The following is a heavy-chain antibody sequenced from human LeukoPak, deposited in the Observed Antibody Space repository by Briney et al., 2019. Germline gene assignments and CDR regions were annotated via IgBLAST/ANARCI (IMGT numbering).Heavy chain of an antibody. D-gene: IGHD5-24*01. V-gene: IGHV4-4*07. CDR2: IYTSGST. J-gene: IGHJ4*02. CDR1: GGSISSYY. Sequence: PSETLSLTYTVSGGSISSYYWSWIRQPAGKGLEWIGRIYTSGSTNYNPSLKSRVTMSVDTSKNQFSLKLSSVTAADTAVYYCAREVTARREMATTDYWGQGTLVTVSS. CDR3: AREVTARREMATTDY.